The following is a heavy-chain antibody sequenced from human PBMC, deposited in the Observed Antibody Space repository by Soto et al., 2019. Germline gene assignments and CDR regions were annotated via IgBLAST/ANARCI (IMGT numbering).Heavy chain of an antibody. V-gene: IGHV3-30-3*01. CDR2: ISYDGSNK. CDR1: AFTFSSYA. CDR3: ARDPTDDYSNSNSDY. J-gene: IGHJ4*02. D-gene: IGHD4-4*01. Sequence: QVQLVESGGGVVQPGRSLRLSCAASAFTFSSYAMHWVRQAPGKGLEWVAVISYDGSNKYYADSVKGRFTISRDNSKNTLYLQMNSLRAEDTAVYYCARDPTDDYSNSNSDYWGQGTLVTVSS.